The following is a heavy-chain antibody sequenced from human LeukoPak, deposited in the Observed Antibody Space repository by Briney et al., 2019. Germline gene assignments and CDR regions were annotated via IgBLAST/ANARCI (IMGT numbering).Heavy chain of an antibody. Sequence: SGGSLRLSCAASGFTVSDNYMSWVRQAPGKGLEWVSVFYRGGSTYYADPVNGRFTISRDNSKNTVDLQMNSLRGEDTAVYYCARGEGYNFFGYWGQGTLVTVSS. CDR2: FYRGGST. V-gene: IGHV3-66*01. D-gene: IGHD5-24*01. CDR3: ARGEGYNFFGY. CDR1: GFTVSDNY. J-gene: IGHJ4*02.